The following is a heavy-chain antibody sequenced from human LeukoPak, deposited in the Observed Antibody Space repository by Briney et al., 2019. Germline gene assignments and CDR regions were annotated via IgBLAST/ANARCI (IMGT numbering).Heavy chain of an antibody. CDR1: GFTFDDYA. CDR3: AKDRGSSSWYAFDI. Sequence: PGGSLRPSCAASGFTFDDYAMHWVRQAPGKGLEWVSGISWNSGSIGYADSVKGRFTISRDNAKNSLYLQMNSLRAEDMALYYCAKDRGSSSWYAFDIWGQGTMVTVSS. CDR2: ISWNSGSI. V-gene: IGHV3-9*03. J-gene: IGHJ3*02. D-gene: IGHD6-13*01.